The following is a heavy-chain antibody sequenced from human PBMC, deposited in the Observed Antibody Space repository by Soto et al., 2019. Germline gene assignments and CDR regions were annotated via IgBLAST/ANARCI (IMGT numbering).Heavy chain of an antibody. V-gene: IGHV1-18*01. CDR3: ARSGSYYPARNWFGP. D-gene: IGHD3-10*01. CDR1: GYTFNSYG. J-gene: IGHJ5*02. CDR2: ISGFNDDT. Sequence: QVQLVQSGAEMKNPGASVKVSCKASGYTFNSYGISWVRQAPGQGLEWMGWISGFNDDTNHAQKLQGRVTMTKDTSTSTAYMELRSLKFDDTAVYYCARSGSYYPARNWFGPWGQGTLVTVSS.